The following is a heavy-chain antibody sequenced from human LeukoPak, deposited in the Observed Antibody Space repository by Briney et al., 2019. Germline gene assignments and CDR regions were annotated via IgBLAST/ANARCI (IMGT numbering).Heavy chain of an antibody. D-gene: IGHD4/OR15-4a*01. CDR3: TTFDYAAFLI. V-gene: IGHV3-15*01. Sequence: GGSLRLSCAAAGFTFSNAWMSWVRQAPGKGPEWVGRIKSKTDGGTRDYAAPVKGRFTISRDDSKNTLYLQMNSLKTEDTAVYYCTTFDYAAFLIWGQGTMVTVSS. CDR1: GFTFSNAW. J-gene: IGHJ3*02. CDR2: IKSKTDGGTR.